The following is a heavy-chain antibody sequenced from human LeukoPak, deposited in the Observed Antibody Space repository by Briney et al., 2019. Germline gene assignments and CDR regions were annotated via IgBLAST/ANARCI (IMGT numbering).Heavy chain of an antibody. D-gene: IGHD3-22*01. J-gene: IGHJ4*02. CDR3: ARQDYDSSGYYSLNYFDY. Sequence: PSETLSLTCTVSGGSISSSSYYWGWIRQPPGKGLEWIGSIYYSGSTYSNPSLKSRDTISVDTSKNQFSLKLSSVTAADTAVYYCARQDYDSSGYYSLNYFDYWGQGTLVTVSS. CDR2: IYYSGST. V-gene: IGHV4-39*01. CDR1: GGSISSSSYY.